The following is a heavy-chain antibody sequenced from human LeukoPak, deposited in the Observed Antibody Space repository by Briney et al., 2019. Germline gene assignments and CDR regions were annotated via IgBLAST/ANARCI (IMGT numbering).Heavy chain of an antibody. CDR3: ARATMVRGVVIRGEEYFQH. Sequence: GASVKVSCKASGYTFTGYYMHWVRQAPGQGLEWMGWINPNSGGTNYAQKFQGRVTLTRDMSINTAYMDLSRLTSDDTAVYYCARATMVRGVVIRGEEYFQHWGQGTLVTVSS. CDR1: GYTFTGYY. CDR2: INPNSGGT. D-gene: IGHD3-10*01. V-gene: IGHV1-2*02. J-gene: IGHJ1*01.